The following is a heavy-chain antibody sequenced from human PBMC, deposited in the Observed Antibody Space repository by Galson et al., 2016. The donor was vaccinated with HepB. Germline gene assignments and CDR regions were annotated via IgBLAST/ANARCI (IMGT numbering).Heavy chain of an antibody. J-gene: IGHJ4*02. CDR3: ARSTPFGDCDK. CDR1: GGSVRGYY. D-gene: IGHD3-16*01. CDR2: IYTSASTST. Sequence: SETLSLTCTVSGGSVRGYYWSWIRQSAGKGLEWIGRIYTSASTSTDYNPSLKSRVTMSVDTSKNQFSLRLHSVTAADTAVYYCARSTPFGDCDKWGQGTLVTVSS. V-gene: IGHV4-4*07.